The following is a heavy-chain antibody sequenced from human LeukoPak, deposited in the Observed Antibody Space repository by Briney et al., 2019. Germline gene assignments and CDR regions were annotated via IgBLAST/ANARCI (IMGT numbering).Heavy chain of an antibody. CDR2: ISDSGGRT. CDR1: GITLSNYG. J-gene: IGHJ4*02. V-gene: IGHV3-23*01. CDR3: AKDDGGFTYYYDSSGYPVR. Sequence: PGGSLRLSCAVSGITLSNYGMSWVRQAPGKGLEWVAGISDSGGRTNYADSVKGRFTISRDNPKNTLYLQMNSLRAEDTAVYYCAKDDGGFTYYYDSSGYPVRWGQGTLVTVSS. D-gene: IGHD3-22*01.